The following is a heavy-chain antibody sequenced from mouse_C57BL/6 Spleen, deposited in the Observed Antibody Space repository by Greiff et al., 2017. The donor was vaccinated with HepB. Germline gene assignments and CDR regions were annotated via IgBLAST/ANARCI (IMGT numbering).Heavy chain of an antibody. CDR1: GYTFTEYT. J-gene: IGHJ3*01. D-gene: IGHD2-4*01. CDR3: ARHLYYDYGGTAWFAY. V-gene: IGHV1-62-2*01. Sequence: VMLVESGAELVKPGASVKLSCKASGYTFTEYTIHWVKQRSGQGLEWIGWFYPGSGSIKYNEKFKDKATLTADKSSSTVYMELSRLTSEDSAVYFCARHLYYDYGGTAWFAYWGQGTLVTVSA. CDR2: FYPGSGSI.